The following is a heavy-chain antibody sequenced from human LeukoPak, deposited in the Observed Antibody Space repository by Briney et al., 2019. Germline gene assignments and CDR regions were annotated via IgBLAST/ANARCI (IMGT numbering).Heavy chain of an antibody. CDR3: RGSGSYYTTDDAFDI. D-gene: IGHD3-10*01. CDR2: IKSKTDGGTT. J-gene: IGHJ3*02. V-gene: IGHV3-15*01. CDR1: GFTLSNAW. Sequence: GGSLRLSCAASGFTLSNAWMSWVRQAPGKGLEWVGRIKSKTDGGTTDYAAPVKGRFTISRDDSKNTLYLQMNSLKTEDTAVYYCRGSGSYYTTDDAFDIWGQGTMVTVSS.